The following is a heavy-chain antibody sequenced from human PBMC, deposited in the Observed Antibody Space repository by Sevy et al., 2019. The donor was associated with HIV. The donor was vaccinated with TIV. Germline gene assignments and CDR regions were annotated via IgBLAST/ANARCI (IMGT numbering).Heavy chain of an antibody. J-gene: IGHJ6*03. CDR3: ARGGRNIVVVPAVDYYYYMDV. V-gene: IGHV4-59*01. Sequence: SETLSLTCTVSGGSISNYYWSWIRQPPGKGLEWIGYIYYSGSTNYNPSLKSRVTISVDTSKNQFSLKLSSVTAADTAVYYCARGGRNIVVVPAVDYYYYMDVWGKGTTVTVSS. D-gene: IGHD2-2*01. CDR2: IYYSGST. CDR1: GGSISNYY.